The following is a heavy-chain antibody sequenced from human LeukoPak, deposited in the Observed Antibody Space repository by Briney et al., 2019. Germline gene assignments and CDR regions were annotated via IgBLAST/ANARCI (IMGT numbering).Heavy chain of an antibody. CDR2: LSGSGDNT. D-gene: IGHD6-13*01. V-gene: IGHV3-23*01. CDR1: GITFTDYY. Sequence: PGGSLRLSCAASGITFTDYYLSWIRQAPGKGLEWVSALSGSGDNTYYANSVKGRFTISRDNSKNTLYLQMDSLRAEDTALYYCAKPDSSAWYGRGFDFWGQGTLVTVSS. CDR3: AKPDSSAWYGRGFDF. J-gene: IGHJ4*02.